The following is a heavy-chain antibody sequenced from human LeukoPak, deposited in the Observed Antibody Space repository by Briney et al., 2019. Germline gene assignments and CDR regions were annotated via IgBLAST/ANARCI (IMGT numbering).Heavy chain of an antibody. CDR2: IYPPTGGT. V-gene: IGHV1-2*02. J-gene: IGHJ4*02. Sequence: ASVKVSCKTSGYTFTAYHVHWVRQAPGQGLAFMGWIYPPTGGTVLAEKFKGRVIMTRDTSTTTAYMELSGLNFDDTAVYYCVRENWYYDHWGQGTLVTVSS. CDR3: VRENWYYDH. CDR1: GYTFTAYH. D-gene: IGHD3-16*01.